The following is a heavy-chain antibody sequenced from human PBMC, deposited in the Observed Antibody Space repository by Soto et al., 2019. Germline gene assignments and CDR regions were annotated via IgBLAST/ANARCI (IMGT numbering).Heavy chain of an antibody. CDR1: GDSISTVDYF. J-gene: IGHJ5*01. CDR3: ARGRYCLTGRCFPNWFDS. Sequence: QVQLLESGPGLVKPSQTLSLTCSVSGDSISTVDYFWAWVRQPPGQALEYIGYIYKSATTYYNPSFYSRVAISLDTSKSQFSLKVTSLTAADTAVYFCARGRYCLTGRCFPNWFDSWGQGTLVTVSS. CDR2: IYKSATT. D-gene: IGHD2-15*01. V-gene: IGHV4-30-4*01.